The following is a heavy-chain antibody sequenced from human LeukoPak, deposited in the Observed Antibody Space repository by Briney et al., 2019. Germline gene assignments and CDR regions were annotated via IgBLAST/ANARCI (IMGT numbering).Heavy chain of an antibody. CDR1: GYTFTAYY. D-gene: IGHD1/OR15-1a*01. CDR3: ARDPGPNGSDYYYYMDV. Sequence: ASVKVSCKASGYTFTAYYMHWVRQAPGQGLEWMGRINPNSGGTNYAQKFQGRVTMTRDTSISTAYMELSRLRSDDTAVYYCARDPGPNGSDYYYYMDVWGKRATVTVSS. V-gene: IGHV1-2*06. J-gene: IGHJ6*03. CDR2: INPNSGGT.